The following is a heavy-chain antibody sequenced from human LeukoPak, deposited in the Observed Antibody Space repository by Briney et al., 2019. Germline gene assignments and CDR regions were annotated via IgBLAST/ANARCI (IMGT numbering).Heavy chain of an antibody. J-gene: IGHJ4*02. CDR3: ARDWGSGWSDRANSHFDY. CDR1: GFTFSSYW. V-gene: IGHV3-7*01. D-gene: IGHD6-19*01. CDR2: IKQDGSEK. Sequence: GGSLRLSCAASGFTFSSYWMSWVRQAPGKGLEWVANIKQDGSEKYYVDSVKGRFTISRDNAKNSLYLQMNSLRAEDTAVYYCARDWGSGWSDRANSHFDYWGQGTLVTVSS.